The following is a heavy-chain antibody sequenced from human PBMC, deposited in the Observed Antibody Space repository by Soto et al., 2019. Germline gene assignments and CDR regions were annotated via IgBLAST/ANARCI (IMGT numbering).Heavy chain of an antibody. Sequence: GGSLRLSCAASGFTFSSYAMHWVRQAPGEGLEWVAIISFDGSSKFYTDSVKGRFTISRDNSKNTLYLEMSSLRAEDTAVYFCAKDLSYCSGGSCYQHDGSDNWGQGT. CDR3: AKDLSYCSGGSCYQHDGSDN. D-gene: IGHD2-15*01. V-gene: IGHV3-30*18. CDR2: ISFDGSSK. CDR1: GFTFSSYA. J-gene: IGHJ4*02.